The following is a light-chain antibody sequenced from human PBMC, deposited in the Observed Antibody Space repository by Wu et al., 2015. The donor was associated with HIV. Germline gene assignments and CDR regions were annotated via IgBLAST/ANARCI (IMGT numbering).Light chain of an antibody. CDR1: QSLSSDY. Sequence: ETVMTQSPGTLSLSPGESATLSCRASQSLSSDYLVWYQQKPGQAPRLLIYNASSRVTGVPDRFSGSGSGTDFTLTIDRLRPEDFAVYYCHQYGTSPPWTFGQGTKVEIK. J-gene: IGKJ1*01. CDR3: HQYGTSPPWT. V-gene: IGKV3-20*01. CDR2: NAS.